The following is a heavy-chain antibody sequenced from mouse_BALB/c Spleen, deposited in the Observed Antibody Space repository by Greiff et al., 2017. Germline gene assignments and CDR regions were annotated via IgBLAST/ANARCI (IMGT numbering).Heavy chain of an antibody. V-gene: IGHV1S29*02. CDR2: IYPYNGGT. D-gene: IGHD1-1*01. Sequence: EVQLQESGPELVKPRASVKISCKASGYTFTDYNMHWVKQSHGKSLEWIGYIYPYNGGTGYNQKFKSKATLTVDNSSSTAYMELRSLTSEDSAVYYCARGIYYYGSSYDYAMDYWGQGTAVTVSS. J-gene: IGHJ4*01. CDR1: GYTFTDYN. CDR3: ARGIYYYGSSYDYAMDY.